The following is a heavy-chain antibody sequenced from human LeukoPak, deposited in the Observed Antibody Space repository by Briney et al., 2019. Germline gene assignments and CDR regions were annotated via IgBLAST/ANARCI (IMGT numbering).Heavy chain of an antibody. CDR1: GGSTSSYY. V-gene: IGHV4-59*01. D-gene: IGHD3-9*01. CDR2: IYYSGST. Sequence: PSETLSLTCTVSGGSTSSYYWSWIRQPPGKGLEWIGYIYYSGSTNYNPSLKSRVTISVDTSKNQFSLKLSSVTAADTAVYYCARAYHCDILTGYWDYYYYMDVWGKGTTVTVSS. CDR3: ARAYHCDILTGYWDYYYYMDV. J-gene: IGHJ6*03.